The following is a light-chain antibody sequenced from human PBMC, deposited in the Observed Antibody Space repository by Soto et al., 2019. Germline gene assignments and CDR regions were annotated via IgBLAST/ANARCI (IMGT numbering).Light chain of an antibody. CDR3: SSYTDSSNYV. Sequence: SCLTQPASVSVSPGQSITISCTGTSSDVGGYNYVSWYQQQPGKAPKLMIYQVTNRPSGVSNRFSGSRSGNTASLTISGLQAEDEADYYCSSYTDSSNYVFGTGTKVTVL. CDR1: SSDVGGYNY. J-gene: IGLJ1*01. V-gene: IGLV2-14*01. CDR2: QVT.